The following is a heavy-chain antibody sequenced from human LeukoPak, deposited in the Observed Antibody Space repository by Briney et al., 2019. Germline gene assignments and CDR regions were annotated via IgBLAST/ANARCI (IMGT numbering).Heavy chain of an antibody. CDR1: GFTFSGYA. V-gene: IGHV3-23*01. CDR2: ISGSGGST. D-gene: IGHD2-15*01. Sequence: GGSLRLSCAASGFTFSGYAMSWVRQAPGKGLEWVSAISGSGGSTYYADSVKGRFTISRDNSKNTLYLQMNSLRAEDTAVYYCAKDSVAATLAYFDYWGQGTLVTVSS. J-gene: IGHJ4*02. CDR3: AKDSVAATLAYFDY.